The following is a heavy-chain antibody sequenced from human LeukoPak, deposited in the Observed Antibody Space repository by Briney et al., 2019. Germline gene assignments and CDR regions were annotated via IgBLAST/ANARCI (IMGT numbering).Heavy chain of an antibody. Sequence: SETLSLTCTVSGGSISSYYWSWIRQPAGKGLEWIGRIYTSGSTNYNPSLKSRVTMSVDTSKNQFSLKLSSVTAADMAVYYCARDGVAAAGRPIQYFQHWGQGTLVTVSS. CDR2: IYTSGST. CDR1: GGSISSYY. D-gene: IGHD6-13*01. CDR3: ARDGVAAAGRPIQYFQH. V-gene: IGHV4-4*07. J-gene: IGHJ1*01.